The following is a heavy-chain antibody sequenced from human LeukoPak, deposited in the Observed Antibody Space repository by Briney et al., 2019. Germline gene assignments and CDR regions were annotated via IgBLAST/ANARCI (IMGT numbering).Heavy chain of an antibody. CDR1: GFTFSSYA. Sequence: GGSLRLSCAASGFTFSSYAMHGVRQAPGKGLEYVSSISSNGGSTSYANSVKGRFTISRDNSKNTLYLQMGSLRTDDMAVYYCATDLRGAGDYSGQGTLVTVSS. V-gene: IGHV3-64*01. CDR2: ISSNGGST. D-gene: IGHD1-26*01. J-gene: IGHJ4*02. CDR3: ATDLRGAGDY.